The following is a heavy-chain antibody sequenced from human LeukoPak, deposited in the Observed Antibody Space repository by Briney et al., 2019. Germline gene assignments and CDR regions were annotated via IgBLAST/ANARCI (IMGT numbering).Heavy chain of an antibody. J-gene: IGHJ4*02. CDR3: ARMTGYSSGWYYIDK. CDR2: IYYSEST. D-gene: IGHD6-19*01. Sequence: SETLSLTCTVSGGSMSSYYWSWIRQPPGKGLDWIGHIYYSESTNYNPSLKSRVTISVDTSKNHFSLKLSSVTAADTAVYYCARMTGYSSGWYYIDKWGQGTLVTVSS. CDR1: GGSMSSYY. V-gene: IGHV4-59*01.